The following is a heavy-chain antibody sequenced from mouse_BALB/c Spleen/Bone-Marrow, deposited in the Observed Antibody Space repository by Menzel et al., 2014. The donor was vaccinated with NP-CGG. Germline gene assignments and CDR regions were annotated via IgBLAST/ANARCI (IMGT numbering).Heavy chain of an antibody. CDR2: ISSGGSYT. Sequence: EVQLVESGGDLVKPGGSLKLSCAASGFTFSNYGMSWVRQTPDKRLEWVATISSGGSYTYFPDSVKGRFTISRDNAKNTLYLQMNSLKSEDAAMYYCARLTPDYAMDYWGQGISVTVSS. CDR3: ARLTPDYAMDY. CDR1: GFTFSNYG. J-gene: IGHJ4*01. D-gene: IGHD1-3*01. V-gene: IGHV5-6*01.